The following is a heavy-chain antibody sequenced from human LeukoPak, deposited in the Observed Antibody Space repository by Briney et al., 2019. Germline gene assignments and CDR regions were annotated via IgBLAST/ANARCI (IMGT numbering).Heavy chain of an antibody. CDR3: AWDFGGNYDY. J-gene: IGHJ4*02. CDR2: INPDGSYT. CDR1: GFTFSSFW. Sequence: GGSLRLSCAASGFTFSSFWMHWVRQVPGKGLDWVSRINPDGSYTSYADSVKGRFTISRDNAKNTLYLQMNSLRADDTAVYYCAWDFGGNYDYWGQGTLVTVSS. D-gene: IGHD4-23*01. V-gene: IGHV3-74*01.